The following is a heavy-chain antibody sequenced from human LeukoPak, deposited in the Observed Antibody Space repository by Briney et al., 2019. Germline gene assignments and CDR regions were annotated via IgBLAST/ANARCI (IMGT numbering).Heavy chain of an antibody. J-gene: IGHJ4*02. CDR1: GFTFSSYA. CDR2: IGTAGDT. CDR3: VRQQTPHGNFDY. Sequence: PGGSLRLSCATSGFTFSSYAMHWVRQATGKGLEWVSAIGTAGDTFYPGSVKGRFTISRENAKNSLSLQMNSRRAEDTAVYYCVRQQTPHGNFDYWGQGTLVTVSS. V-gene: IGHV3-13*01. D-gene: IGHD1-26*01.